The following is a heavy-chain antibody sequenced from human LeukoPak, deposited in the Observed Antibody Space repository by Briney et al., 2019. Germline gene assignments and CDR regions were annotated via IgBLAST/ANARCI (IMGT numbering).Heavy chain of an antibody. Sequence: GGSPRLSCAASGFTFSLYSMNWVRQAPGKGLEWVSSISSSSSDIYYGDSVKGRFTISRDNAKNSLYLQMSSLRAEDTAVYYCAKAGIVGATPPYYFDYWGQGTLVTVSS. J-gene: IGHJ4*02. CDR2: ISSSSSDI. CDR1: GFTFSLYS. D-gene: IGHD1-26*01. V-gene: IGHV3-21*04. CDR3: AKAGIVGATPPYYFDY.